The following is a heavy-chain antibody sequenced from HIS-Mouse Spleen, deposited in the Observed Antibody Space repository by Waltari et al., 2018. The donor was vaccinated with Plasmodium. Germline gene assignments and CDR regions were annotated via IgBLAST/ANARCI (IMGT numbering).Heavy chain of an antibody. CDR3: ARGDAVVLMVYAAFDI. D-gene: IGHD2-8*01. V-gene: IGHV4-38-2*02. Sequence: QVQLQESGPGLVKPSETLSLTCTVSGYSISSGYYWGWIRQPPGKGLEWIGSIYHSGRTYYNPSLKSRVTISVDTSKNQFSLKLSSVTAADTAVYYCARGDAVVLMVYAAFDIWGQGTMVTVSS. CDR2: IYHSGRT. J-gene: IGHJ3*02. CDR1: GYSISSGYY.